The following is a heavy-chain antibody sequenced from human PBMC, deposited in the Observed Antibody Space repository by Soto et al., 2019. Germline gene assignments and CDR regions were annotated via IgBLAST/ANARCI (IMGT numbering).Heavy chain of an antibody. CDR2: IYDGGTT. CDR3: ARGPSGDKVDY. V-gene: IGHV4-30-4*01. D-gene: IGHD7-27*01. Sequence: SETLSLTCTVSGGSISSAAYCWSWIRQSPDKGLEWIGHIYDGGTTYSSPSLKGRVTISADTSETQFSLKLNSVSAADTAVYYCARGPSGDKVDYCAQGIQVTGSS. J-gene: IGHJ4*02. CDR1: GGSISSAAYC.